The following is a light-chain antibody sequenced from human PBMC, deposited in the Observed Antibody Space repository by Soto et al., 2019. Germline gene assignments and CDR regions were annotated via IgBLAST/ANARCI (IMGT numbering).Light chain of an antibody. CDR1: SSDVGGYNY. CDR3: SSYTSSSTLV. J-gene: IGLJ1*01. Sequence: QSVLTQPASVSGSPGQSITISCTGTSSDVGGYNYVSWYQQHPGKAPKLMIYDVSNRPSGVSNRFSGSKSGNTASLTISGLQADDEADYYCSSYTSSSTLVFGTGTMVTVL. V-gene: IGLV2-14*01. CDR2: DVS.